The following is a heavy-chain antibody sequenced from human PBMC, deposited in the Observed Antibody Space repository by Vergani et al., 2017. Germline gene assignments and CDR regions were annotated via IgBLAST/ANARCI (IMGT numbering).Heavy chain of an antibody. J-gene: IGHJ5*02. CDR1: GGSISSGSYY. V-gene: IGHV4-61*02. CDR2: IYTSGST. Sequence: QVQLQESGPGLVKPSQTLSLTCTVSGGSISSGSYYWSWIRQPAGKGLEWIGRIYTSGSTNYNPSLKSRVTISVDTSKNQFSLKLSSVTAADTAVYYCARGSIAMVRGVTQCWFDPWGQGTLVTVSS. CDR3: ARGSIAMVRGVTQCWFDP. D-gene: IGHD3-10*01.